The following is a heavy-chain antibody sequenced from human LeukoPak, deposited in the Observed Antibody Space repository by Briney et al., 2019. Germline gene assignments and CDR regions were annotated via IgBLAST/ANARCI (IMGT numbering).Heavy chain of an antibody. CDR3: AGTGGFGRNYYYYYYMDV. V-gene: IGHV1-46*01. D-gene: IGHD3-10*01. CDR1: GYTFTSYY. J-gene: IGHJ6*03. Sequence: GASVKVSCKASGYTFTSYYMHWVRQAPGQGLEWMGIINPSGGSTSYAQKFQGRVTMTRDTSTSTAYMELSSLRSEDTAVYYCAGTGGFGRNYYYYYYMDVWGKGTTVTISS. CDR2: INPSGGST.